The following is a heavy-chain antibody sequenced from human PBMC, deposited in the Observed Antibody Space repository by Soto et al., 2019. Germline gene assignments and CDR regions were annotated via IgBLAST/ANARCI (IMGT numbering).Heavy chain of an antibody. V-gene: IGHV1-3*01. J-gene: IGHJ5*02. CDR2: INAGNGNT. Sequence: ASVKVSCKASGYTFTSYAMHWVRQAPGQRLEWMGWINAGNGNTKYSQKFQGRVTITTDTSTSTAYMELRSLRSDDTAVYYCAREVPGFDPWGQGTLVTVSS. CDR3: AREVPGFDP. CDR1: GYTFTSYA.